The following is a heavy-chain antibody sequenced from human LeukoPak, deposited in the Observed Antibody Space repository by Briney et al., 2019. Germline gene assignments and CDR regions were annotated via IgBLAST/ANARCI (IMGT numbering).Heavy chain of an antibody. J-gene: IGHJ3*02. V-gene: IGHV3-7*01. D-gene: IGHD6-13*01. Sequence: PGGSLRLSCAASGFTFSSHWMTWVRQAPGKGLEWVPNINQDGSERYYVDSVKGRFTISRDDAKNSLYLQMNSLRAEDTAVYYCARDSEYSSSFAFDIWGQGTMVTVSS. CDR3: ARDSEYSSSFAFDI. CDR1: GFTFSSHW. CDR2: INQDGSER.